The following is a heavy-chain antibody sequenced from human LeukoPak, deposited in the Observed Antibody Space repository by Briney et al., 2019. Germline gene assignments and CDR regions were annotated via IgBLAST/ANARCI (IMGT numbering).Heavy chain of an antibody. J-gene: IGHJ4*02. D-gene: IGHD3-10*01. CDR1: GGSFSGYY. V-gene: IGHV4-34*01. CDR2: INHSGST. CDR3: AREVAMVRGAVFDY. Sequence: KTSETLSLTCAVYGGSFSGYYWSWIRQPPGKGLEWIGEINHSGSTNYNPSLKSRVTISVDTSKNQFSLKLSSVPAADTAVYYCAREVAMVRGAVFDYWGQGTLVTVSS.